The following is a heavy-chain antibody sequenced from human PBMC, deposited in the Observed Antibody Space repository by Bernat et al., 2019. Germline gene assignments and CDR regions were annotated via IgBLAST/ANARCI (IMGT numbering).Heavy chain of an antibody. CDR1: GGSISSYY. D-gene: IGHD3-3*01. CDR2: INHSGST. CDR3: ARVGVNSAGPSDY. Sequence: QVQLQESGPGLVKPSETLSLTCTVSGGSISSYYWSWIRQPPGKGLEWIGEINHSGSTNYNPSLKSRVTISVDTSKNQFSLKLSSVTAADTAVYYCARVGVNSAGPSDYWGQGTLVTVSS. V-gene: IGHV4-59*12. J-gene: IGHJ4*02.